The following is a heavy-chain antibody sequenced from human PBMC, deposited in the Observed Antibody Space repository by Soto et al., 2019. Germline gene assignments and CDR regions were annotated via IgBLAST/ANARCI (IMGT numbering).Heavy chain of an antibody. CDR1: GFTFRSFT. Sequence: GGSLLLSCAASGFTFRSFTMNWVRQAPGKGLEWVSTISSNSAYIYYTDALRGRFTISRDNAKNSLHLQMNSLRAEDTAVYYCTRDASRDSSARGWFDPWGPGTLVTVSS. CDR3: TRDASRDSSARGWFDP. CDR2: ISSNSAYI. V-gene: IGHV3-21*01. J-gene: IGHJ5*02. D-gene: IGHD6-13*01.